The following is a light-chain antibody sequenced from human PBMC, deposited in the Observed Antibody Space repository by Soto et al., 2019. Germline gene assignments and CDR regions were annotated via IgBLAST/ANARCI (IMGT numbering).Light chain of an antibody. J-gene: IGKJ4*01. CDR3: QQYNNWPLT. Sequence: EIVMTQSPATLSVSPGERATLSCRASQSMYNNLAWYQQKPGQAPRLLIYHASARATGIPARFSGSGSGTEFTLTISSLQSEYFAVYYCQQYNNWPLTFGGGTKVEI. CDR2: HAS. V-gene: IGKV3-15*01. CDR1: QSMYNN.